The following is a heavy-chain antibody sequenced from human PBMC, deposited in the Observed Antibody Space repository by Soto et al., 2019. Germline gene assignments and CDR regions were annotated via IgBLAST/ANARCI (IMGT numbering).Heavy chain of an antibody. V-gene: IGHV3-23*01. CDR3: EARGRVTSGRSHFYGTDM. J-gene: IGHJ6*01. D-gene: IGHD1-26*01. Sequence: EVQLLASGGGLVQPGGSLSLSCVASGSTFSSDVISWVHQASGKGLEWVSGISGGTTYDADSVKGRFTSYRDNFTDTLWLQMNSLSADDTAGPRCEARGRVTSGRSHFYGTDMWGQGTTVTVSS. CDR1: GSTFSSDV. CDR2: ISGGTT.